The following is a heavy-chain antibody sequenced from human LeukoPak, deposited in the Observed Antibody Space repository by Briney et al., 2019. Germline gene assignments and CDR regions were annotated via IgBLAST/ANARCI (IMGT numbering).Heavy chain of an antibody. V-gene: IGHV4-34*01. CDR1: GGSFSGYY. J-gene: IGHJ6*02. Sequence: SETLSLTCAVYGGSFSGYYWSWIRQPPGKGLEWIGEINHSGSTNYNPSLKSRVTISVDTSKNQFSLKLSSVTAADTAVYYCAVNYYYYYGMDVWGQGTTVTVSS. D-gene: IGHD4-11*01. CDR3: AVNYYYYYGMDV. CDR2: INHSGST.